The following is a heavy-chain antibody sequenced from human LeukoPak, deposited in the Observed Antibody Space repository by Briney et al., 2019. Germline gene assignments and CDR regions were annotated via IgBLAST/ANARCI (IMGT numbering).Heavy chain of an antibody. J-gene: IGHJ4*02. CDR2: IRYDGSNK. Sequence: QPGGSLRLSCAASGFTFSSYGMRWVRQAPGKGLEWVAFIRYDGSNKYYADSVKGRFTISRDNSKNTLYLQMNSLRAEDTAVYYCAKGQLWLLDYWGQGTLVTVSS. CDR3: AKGQLWLLDY. V-gene: IGHV3-30*02. D-gene: IGHD5-18*01. CDR1: GFTFSSYG.